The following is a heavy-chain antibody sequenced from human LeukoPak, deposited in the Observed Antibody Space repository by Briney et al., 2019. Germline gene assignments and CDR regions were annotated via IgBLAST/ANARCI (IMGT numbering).Heavy chain of an antibody. CDR2: IKGKTDGGTT. J-gene: IGHJ6*02. Sequence: PGGSLRLSCVASGFTFSNAWMSWVRQAPGKGLEWVGRIKGKTDGGTTDYPAPAKGRFTISRDDSKNTLFLQMDSLKTEDTAVYYCITDPMDAWGQGTTVTVCS. CDR3: ITDPMDA. V-gene: IGHV3-15*01. CDR1: GFTFSNAW.